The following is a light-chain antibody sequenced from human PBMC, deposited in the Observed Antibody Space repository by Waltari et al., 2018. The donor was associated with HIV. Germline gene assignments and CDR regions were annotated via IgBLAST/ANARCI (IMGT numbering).Light chain of an antibody. CDR1: PTNIGAGHD. Sequence: QSVLTQPPSGSGAPGQRGTRSRSGNPTNIGAGHDVQWYQHLPGSAPKVLIYGISNRPSGVHDRFSVSKSGTSASLAITGLQAEDEADYYCQSYDSTLTGWVFGGGTILPVL. CDR2: GIS. V-gene: IGLV1-40*01. J-gene: IGLJ3*02. CDR3: QSYDSTLTGWV.